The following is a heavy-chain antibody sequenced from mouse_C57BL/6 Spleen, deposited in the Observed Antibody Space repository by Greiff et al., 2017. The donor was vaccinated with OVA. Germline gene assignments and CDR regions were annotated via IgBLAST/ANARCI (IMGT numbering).Heavy chain of an antibody. Sequence: DVMLVESGGGLVKPGGSLKLSCAASGFTFSSYAMSWVRQTPEKRLEWVATISDGGSYTYYPDNVKGRFTISRDNAKNNLYLQMSHLKSEDTAMYYCARAPRDGSSFYWYFDVWGTGTTVTVSS. V-gene: IGHV5-4*03. D-gene: IGHD1-1*01. CDR2: ISDGGSYT. CDR3: ARAPRDGSSFYWYFDV. J-gene: IGHJ1*03. CDR1: GFTFSSYA.